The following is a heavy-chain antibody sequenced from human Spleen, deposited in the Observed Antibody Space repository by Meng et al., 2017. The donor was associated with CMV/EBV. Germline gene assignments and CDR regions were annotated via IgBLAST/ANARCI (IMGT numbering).Heavy chain of an antibody. CDR2: INHSGST. D-gene: IGHD3-10*01. V-gene: IGHV4-34*01. CDR1: GVSFNGYY. J-gene: IGHJ4*02. CDR3: AREGDYYGSGSYSDY. Sequence: YGVSFNGYYWSWIRQPPGKGLEWIGEINHSGSTNYNPSLKSRVTISVDTSKNQFSLKLSSVTAADTAVYYCAREGDYYGSGSYSDYWGQGTLVTVSS.